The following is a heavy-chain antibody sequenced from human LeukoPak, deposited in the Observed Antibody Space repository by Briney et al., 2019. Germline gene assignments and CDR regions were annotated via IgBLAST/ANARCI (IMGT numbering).Heavy chain of an antibody. D-gene: IGHD6-13*01. CDR3: AGTPGYSSSWYYYYYMDV. CDR1: GGSISSGGYY. Sequence: SETLSLTCTVSGGSISSGGYYWSWIRQPPGKGLEWIGYIYYSGSTNYNPSLKSRVTISVDTSKNQFSLKLSSVTAADTAVYYCAGTPGYSSSWYYYYYMDVWGKGTTVTVSS. V-gene: IGHV4-61*08. J-gene: IGHJ6*03. CDR2: IYYSGST.